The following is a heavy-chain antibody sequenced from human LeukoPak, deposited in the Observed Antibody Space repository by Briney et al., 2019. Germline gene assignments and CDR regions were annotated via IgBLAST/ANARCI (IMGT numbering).Heavy chain of an antibody. CDR3: ARAAYDLLTAYYLKYFDL. V-gene: IGHV1-69*06. CDR2: IIPIFGTT. CDR1: GGTFSSYA. J-gene: IGHJ2*01. D-gene: IGHD3-9*01. Sequence: SVKVSCKTSGGTFSSYAISWVRPAPGQGLEWMGGIIPIFGTTNYAQKFQGRVTLTADKSTSTAYMELSSLRSEDTAVYYCARAAYDLLTAYYLKYFDLWGRGTLVTVDS.